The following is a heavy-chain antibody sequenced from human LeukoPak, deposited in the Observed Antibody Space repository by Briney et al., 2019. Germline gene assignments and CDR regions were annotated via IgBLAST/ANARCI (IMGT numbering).Heavy chain of an antibody. CDR2: TNANSGDT. CDR1: GYTFTGYY. V-gene: IGHV1-2*02. Sequence: GASVKVSCKASGYTFTGYYMHWVRQAPGQGLEWMGWTNANSGDTKYAQKFQGRVTMTRDTSISTAYMELSRLRSDDTAMYYCARGTTSGWFDPWGQGTLVTVSS. CDR3: ARGTTSGWFDP. D-gene: IGHD4-11*01. J-gene: IGHJ5*02.